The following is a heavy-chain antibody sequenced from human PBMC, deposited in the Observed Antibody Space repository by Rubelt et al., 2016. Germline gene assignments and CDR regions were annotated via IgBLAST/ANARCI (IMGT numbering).Heavy chain of an antibody. CDR2: ISAYNGNT. CDR3: ARWGGWRGSGATETPDY. J-gene: IGHJ4*02. D-gene: IGHD6-19*01. V-gene: IGHV1-18*01. Sequence: VRQAPGQGLEWMGWISAYNGNTNYAQKLQGRVTMTTDTSTSTAYMELRSLRSDDTAVYYCARWGGWRGSGATETPDYWGQGTLVTVSS.